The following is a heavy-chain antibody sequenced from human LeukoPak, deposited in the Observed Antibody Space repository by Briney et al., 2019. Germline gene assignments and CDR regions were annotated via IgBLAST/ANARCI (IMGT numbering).Heavy chain of an antibody. V-gene: IGHV4-59*01. J-gene: IGHJ2*01. CDR1: GGSISRYY. Sequence: SETLSLTCTVSGGSISRYYWSWIRQPPGKGLEWIGYIYYSGSSNYNPSLKSRVTISVDTSKNQFSLKLSSVTAADTAVYYCARSRSGYFDLWGRGTLVTVSS. CDR2: IYYSGSS. CDR3: ARSRSGYFDL.